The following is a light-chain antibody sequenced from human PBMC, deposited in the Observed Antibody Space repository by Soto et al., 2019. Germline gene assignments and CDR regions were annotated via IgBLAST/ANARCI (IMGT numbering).Light chain of an antibody. V-gene: IGKV3-20*01. Sequence: EIVLTQSPGTLSLSPGERATLSCRASQSVSSSYLAWYQQKPGQAPRLLIYGASSRATGIPDRFSGSVSGTDFTLTISRLEPEDFAVYYCQQYGSSPLFTLGPGTNVDIK. J-gene: IGKJ3*01. CDR1: QSVSSSY. CDR3: QQYGSSPLFT. CDR2: GAS.